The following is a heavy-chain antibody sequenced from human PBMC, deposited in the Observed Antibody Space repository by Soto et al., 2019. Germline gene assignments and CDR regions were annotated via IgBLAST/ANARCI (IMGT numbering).Heavy chain of an antibody. CDR2: IYYSGST. D-gene: IGHD3-9*01. CDR3: ARGTYDILTGYYGYNWFDP. CDR1: GGSISSGGYY. J-gene: IGHJ5*02. Sequence: SETLSLTCTVSGGSISSGGYYWSWIRQHPGKGLEWIGYIYYSGSTYYNPSLKSRVTISVDTSKNQSSLKLSSVTAADTAVYYCARGTYDILTGYYGYNWFDPWGQGTLVTVSS. V-gene: IGHV4-31*03.